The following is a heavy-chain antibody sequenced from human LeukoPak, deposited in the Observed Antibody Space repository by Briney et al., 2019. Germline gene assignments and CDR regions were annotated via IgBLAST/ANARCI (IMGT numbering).Heavy chain of an antibody. D-gene: IGHD2/OR15-2a*01. CDR3: ARDSTRILGLFDY. J-gene: IGHJ4*02. V-gene: IGHV3-48*01. Sequence: GGSLRLPCASSGFTFGTYGMNWVRQAPEEGLEWVSYISSRSDSENYADSVKGRFTISRDNIRNLLYLQMNSLRAEDTAVYFCARDSTRILGLFDYWGQGTLVTISS. CDR1: GFTFGTYG. CDR2: ISSRSDSE.